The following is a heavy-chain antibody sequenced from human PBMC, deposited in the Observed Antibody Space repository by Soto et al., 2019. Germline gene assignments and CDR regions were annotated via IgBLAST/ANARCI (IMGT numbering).Heavy chain of an antibody. J-gene: IGHJ4*02. CDR2: IYYSGST. Sequence: SETLRLTCTVSGGTISSYYWSWIRQPPGKGLERIGYIYYSGSTNYNPSLKSRVTISVDTSKNQFSLKLSSVTAADTAVYYSARAWAVYVYFLARGILVTVS. CDR3: ARAWAVYVYF. CDR1: GGTISSYY. D-gene: IGHD1-26*01. V-gene: IGHV4-59*01.